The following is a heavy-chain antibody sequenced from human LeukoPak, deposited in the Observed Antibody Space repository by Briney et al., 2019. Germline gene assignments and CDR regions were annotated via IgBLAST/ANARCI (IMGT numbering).Heavy chain of an antibody. CDR3: TRDRVGYSSSFGYYYYYMDV. Sequence: NSSETLSLTCTVSGGSISSYYWSWIRQPAGKGLEWIGRIYTSGSTNYNPSLKSRVTMSVDTSKNQFSLKLSSVTAADTAVYYCTRDRVGYSSSFGYYYYYMDVWGKGTTVTISS. CDR2: IYTSGST. J-gene: IGHJ6*03. V-gene: IGHV4-4*07. CDR1: GGSISSYY. D-gene: IGHD6-13*01.